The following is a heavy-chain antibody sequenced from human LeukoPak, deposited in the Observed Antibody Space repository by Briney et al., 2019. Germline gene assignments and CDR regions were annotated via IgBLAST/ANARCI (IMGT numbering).Heavy chain of an antibody. Sequence: SETLSLTCTVSGGSISSSSYYWGWIRQPPGKGLEWIGSIYYSGSTYYNPSLKSRVTISVDTSKNQFSLKLSSVTAADTAVYYCARGAAAAGPIDYWGQGTLVTVSS. CDR1: GGSISSSSYY. V-gene: IGHV4-39*07. D-gene: IGHD6-13*01. CDR3: ARGAAAAGPIDY. J-gene: IGHJ4*02. CDR2: IYYSGST.